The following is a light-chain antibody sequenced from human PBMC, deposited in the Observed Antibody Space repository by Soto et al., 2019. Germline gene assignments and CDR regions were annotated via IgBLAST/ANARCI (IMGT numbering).Light chain of an antibody. CDR2: LEGSGSY. Sequence: QPVLTQSSSASASLGSSVKLTCTLSSGHSSYIIAWHQQQPGKAPRYLMKLEGSGSYNKGSGVPDRFSGSSSGADRYLTISNLHFEYEADYYCETWDSNPRVFSGGTKATVL. V-gene: IGLV4-60*02. CDR3: ETWDSNPRV. CDR1: SGHSSYI. J-gene: IGLJ3*02.